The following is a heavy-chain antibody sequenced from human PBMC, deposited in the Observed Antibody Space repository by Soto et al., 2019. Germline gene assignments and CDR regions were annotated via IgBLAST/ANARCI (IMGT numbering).Heavy chain of an antibody. CDR1: GGTFSSYA. CDR2: IIPIFGTA. D-gene: IGHD2-15*01. V-gene: IGHV1-69*13. Sequence: SVKVSCKASGGTFSSYAISWVRQAPGQGLEWMGGIIPIFGTANYAQKFQGRVTITADESTSTAYMELSSLRSEDTAVYYCASSVGLGYCSGGSCLTYNWFDPWG. J-gene: IGHJ5*02. CDR3: ASSVGLGYCSGGSCLTYNWFDP.